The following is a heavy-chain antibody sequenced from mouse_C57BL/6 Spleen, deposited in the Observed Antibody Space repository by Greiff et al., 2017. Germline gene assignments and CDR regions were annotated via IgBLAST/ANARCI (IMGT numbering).Heavy chain of an antibody. J-gene: IGHJ2*01. CDR1: GYTFTDYE. D-gene: IGHD1-1*01. CDR2: IDPETGGT. V-gene: IGHV1-15*01. CDR3: TRRSITTVVATGENYFDY. Sequence: QVQLQQSGAELVRPGASVTLSCKASGYTFTDYEMHWVKQTPVHGLEWIGAIDPETGGTAYNQKFKGKAILTADKSSSTAYMELRSLTSEDSAVYYCTRRSITTVVATGENYFDYWGQGTTLTVSS.